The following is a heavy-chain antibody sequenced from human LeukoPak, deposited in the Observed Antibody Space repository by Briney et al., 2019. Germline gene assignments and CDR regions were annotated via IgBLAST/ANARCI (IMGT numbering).Heavy chain of an antibody. CDR2: IYHSGST. CDR3: ARVLETNWFDP. CDR1: GYSISSGYY. J-gene: IGHJ5*02. V-gene: IGHV4-38-2*01. Sequence: SETLSLTCAVSGYSISSGYYWGWIRPPPGKGLEWIGSIYHSGSTYYNPSLKSRVTISVDTSKNQFSLKLSSVTAADTAVYYCARVLETNWFDPWGQGTLVTVSS. D-gene: IGHD1-1*01.